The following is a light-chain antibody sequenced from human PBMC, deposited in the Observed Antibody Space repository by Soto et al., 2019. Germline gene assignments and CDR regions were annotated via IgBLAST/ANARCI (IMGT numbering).Light chain of an antibody. Sequence: DIQMTQSLSSLSASVGDSVTITCRASQSISNSLSWYQQKPGKAPKFLIYVASTLQRGVPSRFSGSGSGTDFTLTISSLQPEDFATYYCQQTLSPPYTFGQGTKLEIK. J-gene: IGKJ2*01. CDR3: QQTLSPPYT. CDR2: VAS. CDR1: QSISNS. V-gene: IGKV1-39*01.